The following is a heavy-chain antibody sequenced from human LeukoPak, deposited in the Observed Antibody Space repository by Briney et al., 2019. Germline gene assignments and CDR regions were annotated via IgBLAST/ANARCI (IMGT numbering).Heavy chain of an antibody. CDR2: INPSGGST. D-gene: IGHD6-13*01. Sequence: ASVKVSCKASGGTFSSYAISWVRQAPGQGLEWMGIINPSGGSTSYAQKFQGRVTMTRDTSTSTVYMELSSLRSEDTAVYYCAMGRGLYSSSWYEAWGQGTLVTVSS. V-gene: IGHV1-46*01. CDR3: AMGRGLYSSSWYEA. J-gene: IGHJ5*02. CDR1: GGTFSSYA.